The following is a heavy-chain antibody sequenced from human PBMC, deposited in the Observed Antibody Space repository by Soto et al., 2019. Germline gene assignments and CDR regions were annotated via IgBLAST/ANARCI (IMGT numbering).Heavy chain of an antibody. Sequence: QVQLVQSGAEVKKPGASVKVSCKASGYTFSGYYMHWVRQAPGQGLEWRGWINTLSGDTSFPQKFQGRLAMTRDTSIDTAFMEVRRLTSDDTAIYYCARSLLKVILPLGYWGQGTLVSVSS. CDR1: GYTFSGYY. D-gene: IGHD3-3*02. J-gene: IGHJ4*02. V-gene: IGHV1-2*02. CDR3: ARSLLKVILPLGY. CDR2: INTLSGDT.